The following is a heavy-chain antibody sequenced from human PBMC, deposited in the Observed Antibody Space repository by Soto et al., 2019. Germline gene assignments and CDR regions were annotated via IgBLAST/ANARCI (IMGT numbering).Heavy chain of an antibody. CDR3: ARDRKIAARPFYSYGMDV. J-gene: IGHJ6*02. CDR1: GGTFSSYA. D-gene: IGHD6-6*01. Sequence: QVQLVQSGAEVKKPGSSVKVSCKASGGTFSSYAISWVRQAPGPGLEGMGGITPIFGTANYAQKFQGRVTITADKSTSTAYMELSSLRSEDTAVYYCARDRKIAARPFYSYGMDVWGQGTTVTVSS. V-gene: IGHV1-69*06. CDR2: ITPIFGTA.